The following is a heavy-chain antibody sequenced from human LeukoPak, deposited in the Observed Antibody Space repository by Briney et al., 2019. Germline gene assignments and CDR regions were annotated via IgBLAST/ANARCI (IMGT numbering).Heavy chain of an antibody. D-gene: IGHD3-22*01. Sequence: ASVKVSCKASGYSFTNYHITWVRQAPGQGLEWMGWISAYNGNTNYAQKLQGRVTMTTDTSTSTAYMELRSLRSDDTALYYCARDSYDSSGFLAFDIWGQGTMVTVSS. CDR3: ARDSYDSSGFLAFDI. J-gene: IGHJ3*02. CDR1: GYSFTNYH. V-gene: IGHV1-18*01. CDR2: ISAYNGNT.